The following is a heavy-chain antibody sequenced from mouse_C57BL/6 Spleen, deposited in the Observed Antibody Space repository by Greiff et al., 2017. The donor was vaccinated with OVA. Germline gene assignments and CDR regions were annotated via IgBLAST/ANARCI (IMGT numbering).Heavy chain of an antibody. D-gene: IGHD1-1*01. Sequence: EVKLMESGGGLVQSGRSLRLSCATSGFTFSDFYMEWVRQAPGKGLEWIAASRNKANDYTSEYSASVKGRFIVSRATSPGILYLQMNARRAEDTAIYYCARDAVGRSYWYFDVWGTGTTVTVSS. J-gene: IGHJ1*03. CDR2: SRNKANDYTS. CDR3: ARDAVGRSYWYFDV. V-gene: IGHV7-1*01. CDR1: GFTFSDFY.